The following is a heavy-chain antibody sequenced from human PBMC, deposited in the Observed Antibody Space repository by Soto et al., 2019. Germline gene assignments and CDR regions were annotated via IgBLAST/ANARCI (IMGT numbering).Heavy chain of an antibody. J-gene: IGHJ6*02. Sequence: SETLSLTCTVSGGSISGNYWSWIRQPPGKGLEWVGYIYYSGSTYLNPSLKSRVTISVDTSKNQFSLNLSSVTAADTAVYYCARDLLGYCSGNSCYDYYGMDVWGQGTTVTVSS. V-gene: IGHV4-59*01. CDR1: GGSISGNY. D-gene: IGHD2-15*01. CDR2: IYYSGST. CDR3: ARDLLGYCSGNSCYDYYGMDV.